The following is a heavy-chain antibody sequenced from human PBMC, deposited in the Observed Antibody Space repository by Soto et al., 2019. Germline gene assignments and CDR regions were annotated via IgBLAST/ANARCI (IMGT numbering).Heavy chain of an antibody. Sequence: SVKVSCNASQGTFSSYASSWVRQPPGQGLEWMGGIIPIFGTANYAQKFQGRVTITADESTSTAYMELSSLRSEDTAVYYCARENGGNTYYYYGMDVWGQGTTGTVSS. V-gene: IGHV1-69*13. D-gene: IGHD2-15*01. CDR3: ARENGGNTYYYYGMDV. CDR2: IIPIFGTA. J-gene: IGHJ6*02. CDR1: QGTFSSYA.